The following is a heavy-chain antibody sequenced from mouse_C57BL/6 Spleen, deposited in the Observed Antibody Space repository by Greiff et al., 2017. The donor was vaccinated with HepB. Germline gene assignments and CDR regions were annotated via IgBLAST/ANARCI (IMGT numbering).Heavy chain of an antibody. CDR1: GYTFTDYE. CDR3: TRSSHYYGSRTWYFDV. Sequence: QVQLKESGAELVRPGASVTLSCKASGYTFTDYEMHWVKQTPVHGLEWIGAIDPETGGTAYNQKFKGKAILTADKSSSTAYMELRSLTSEDSAVYYCTRSSHYYGSRTWYFDVWGTGTTVTVSS. D-gene: IGHD1-1*01. J-gene: IGHJ1*03. CDR2: IDPETGGT. V-gene: IGHV1-15*01.